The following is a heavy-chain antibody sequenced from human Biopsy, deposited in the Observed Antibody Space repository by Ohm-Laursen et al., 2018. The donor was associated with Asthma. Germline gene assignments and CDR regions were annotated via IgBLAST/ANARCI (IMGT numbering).Heavy chain of an antibody. CDR1: GGSFSGYY. V-gene: IGHV4-34*01. Sequence: SDTLSLICAVYGGSFSGYYWSWIHQPPGKGLEWIGEINHSGSTNYNPSLKSRVTISVDTSKNQFSLKLSSVTAADTAVYYCARITNDRIAAAGRYYYYGMDVWGQGTTVTVSS. J-gene: IGHJ6*02. D-gene: IGHD6-13*01. CDR3: ARITNDRIAAAGRYYYYGMDV. CDR2: INHSGST.